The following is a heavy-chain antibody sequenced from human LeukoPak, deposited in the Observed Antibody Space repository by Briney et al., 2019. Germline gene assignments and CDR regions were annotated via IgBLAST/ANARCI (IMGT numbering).Heavy chain of an antibody. CDR1: GYTFTSYD. Sequence: GASVKVSCKASGYTFTSYDINWVRQATGQGLEWMGWMNPNSGNTGYAQKFQGRVTMTRNTSISTAYMELSSLRSEDTAVYYCARLMSSGWPYYYYYMDVWGKGTTVTISS. CDR2: MNPNSGNT. D-gene: IGHD6-19*01. J-gene: IGHJ6*03. CDR3: ARLMSSGWPYYYYYMDV. V-gene: IGHV1-8*01.